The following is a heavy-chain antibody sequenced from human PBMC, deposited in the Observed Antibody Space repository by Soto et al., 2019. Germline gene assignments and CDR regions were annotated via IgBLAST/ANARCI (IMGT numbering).Heavy chain of an antibody. CDR2: TYYRSKWYN. CDR1: GDSVSSNSAA. V-gene: IGHV6-1*01. J-gene: IGHJ5*02. D-gene: IGHD3-3*01. CDR3: ARTPHPGDFGVVVIDP. Sequence: SQTLSLTCAISGDSVSSNSAAWKWIRQSPSRGLEWLGRTYYRSKWYNDYAVSVKSRITINPDTSKNQFSLQLNSVTPEDTAVYYCARTPHPGDFGVVVIDPWGQGXLVTVYS.